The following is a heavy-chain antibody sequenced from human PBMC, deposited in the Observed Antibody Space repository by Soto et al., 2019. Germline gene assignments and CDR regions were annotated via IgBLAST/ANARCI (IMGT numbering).Heavy chain of an antibody. CDR1: GGSISSGGYS. V-gene: IGHV4-30-2*01. Sequence: SETLSLTCAVSGGSISSGGYSWSWIRQPPGKGLEWIGYIYHSGSTYYNPSLKSRVTISVDRSKNQFSLKLSSVTAADTAVYYCAANYDFWSGYYTGYYYYGMDVWGQGTTVTVSS. J-gene: IGHJ6*02. CDR3: AANYDFWSGYYTGYYYYGMDV. D-gene: IGHD3-3*01. CDR2: IYHSGST.